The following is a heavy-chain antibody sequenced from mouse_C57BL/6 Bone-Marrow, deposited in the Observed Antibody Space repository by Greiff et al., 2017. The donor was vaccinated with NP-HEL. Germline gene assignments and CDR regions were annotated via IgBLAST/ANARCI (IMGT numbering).Heavy chain of an antibody. CDR3: ARETTVVAKDWYFDV. J-gene: IGHJ1*03. D-gene: IGHD1-1*01. V-gene: IGHV5-16*01. CDR2: INYDGSST. Sequence: EVHLVESEGGLVQPGSSMKLSCTASGFTFSDYYMAWVRQVPEKGLEWVANINYDGSSTYYLDSLKSRFIISRDNAKNILYLQMSSLKSEDTATYYCARETTVVAKDWYFDVWGTGTTVTVSS. CDR1: GFTFSDYY.